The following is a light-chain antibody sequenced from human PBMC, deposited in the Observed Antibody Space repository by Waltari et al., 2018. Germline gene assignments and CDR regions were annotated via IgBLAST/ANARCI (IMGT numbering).Light chain of an antibody. CDR2: GAS. Sequence: EIVMTQSPATLSVSPGERATLSCRASQIVSSKLAWYQQKPGQAPRLLIYGASTRATGIPARFSGSGSGTEFTLTISSLQSEDFAVYYCHQYNNWPRTFGQGTKVEIK. V-gene: IGKV3-15*01. CDR3: HQYNNWPRT. J-gene: IGKJ1*01. CDR1: QIVSSK.